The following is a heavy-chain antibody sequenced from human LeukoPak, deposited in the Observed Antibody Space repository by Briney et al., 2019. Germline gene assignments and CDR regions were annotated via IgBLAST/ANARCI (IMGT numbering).Heavy chain of an antibody. V-gene: IGHV1-24*01. CDR2: FDPENGET. J-gene: IGHJ4*02. CDR1: GYTLTELS. D-gene: IGHD2-15*01. CDR3: ARDNPPYCNGGSCYSY. Sequence: ASVKVSCKVSGYTLTELSMHWVRQAPGKGLEWMGGFDPENGETIYAQKFQGRVTITADESTGTAYMKLSSLRSEDTAIYYCARDNPPYCNGGSCYSYWGQGTLVTISS.